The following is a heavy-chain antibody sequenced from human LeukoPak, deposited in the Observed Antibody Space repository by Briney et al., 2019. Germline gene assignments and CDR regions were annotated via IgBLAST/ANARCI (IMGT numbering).Heavy chain of an antibody. CDR2: ISSSSSYI. CDR1: GFTFSSYS. J-gene: IGHJ4*02. Sequence: KAGGSLRLSCAASGFTFSSYSMNWVRQAPGKGLEWVSSISSSSSYIYYADSVKGRFTISRDNAKNSLYLQMNSLRAEDTAVYYCARDAQLWLRRYYFDYWGQGTLVTVSS. D-gene: IGHD5-18*01. CDR3: ARDAQLWLRRYYFDY. V-gene: IGHV3-21*01.